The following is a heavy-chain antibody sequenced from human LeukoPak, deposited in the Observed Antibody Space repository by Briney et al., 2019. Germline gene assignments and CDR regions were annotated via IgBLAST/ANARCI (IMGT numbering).Heavy chain of an antibody. Sequence: GRSLRLXCAASGFTFSSYWMHWVRQAPGKGLVWVSRINSDGSSTSYADSVRGRFTISRDNAKNTLYLQMNSLRTEDTALYYCAKSDGFDYWGQGTLVTVSS. CDR2: INSDGSST. CDR1: GFTFSSYW. CDR3: AKSDGFDY. J-gene: IGHJ4*02. D-gene: IGHD2-8*01. V-gene: IGHV3-74*01.